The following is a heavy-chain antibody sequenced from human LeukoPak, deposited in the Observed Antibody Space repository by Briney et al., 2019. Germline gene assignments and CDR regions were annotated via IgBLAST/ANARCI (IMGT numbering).Heavy chain of an antibody. CDR1: GFRFSTYS. V-gene: IGHV3-48*01. J-gene: IGHJ4*02. CDR2: ISSTSNTI. D-gene: IGHD5-18*01. CDR3: ATTDTPHSGGYSQIDF. Sequence: PGGSLRLSCAASGFRFSTYSMNWVRQAPGKGLEWVSYISSTSNTIYYADSVKGRFTISRDNSKNTVYLQMNSLRPGDTAVYYCATTDTPHSGGYSQIDFWGQGTLVTVSS.